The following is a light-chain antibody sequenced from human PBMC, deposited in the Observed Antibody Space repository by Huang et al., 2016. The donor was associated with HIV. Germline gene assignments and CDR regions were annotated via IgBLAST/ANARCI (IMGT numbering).Light chain of an antibody. J-gene: IGKJ4*01. Sequence: DIQMTQSPSSVSASVGDRVTITCRASQDISNWLAWYQQKPGKAPKIVIYATSTLQSGVPSRFSGSGSGTDFTLTITSLQAEDFATYYCQQATRIPLTFGGGTKVEMK. V-gene: IGKV1-12*01. CDR2: ATS. CDR3: QQATRIPLT. CDR1: QDISNW.